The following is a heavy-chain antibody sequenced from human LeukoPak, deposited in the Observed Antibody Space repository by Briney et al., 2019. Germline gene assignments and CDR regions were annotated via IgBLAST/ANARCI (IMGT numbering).Heavy chain of an antibody. CDR1: GFTFSSYG. V-gene: IGHV3-33*01. Sequence: PGGSLRLSCAASGFTFSSYGMHWVRQAPGKGLEWVAVIWYDGSNKYYADSVKGRFTISRGNSKNTLYLQMNSLRAEDTAVYYCARIAAAHSYYYYYYYMDVWGKGTTVTVSS. CDR3: ARIAAAHSYYYYYYYMDV. CDR2: IWYDGSNK. J-gene: IGHJ6*03. D-gene: IGHD6-13*01.